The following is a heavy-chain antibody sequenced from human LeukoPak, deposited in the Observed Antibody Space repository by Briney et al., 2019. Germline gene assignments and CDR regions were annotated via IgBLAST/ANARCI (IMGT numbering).Heavy chain of an antibody. V-gene: IGHV3-7*01. D-gene: IGHD2-2*01. Sequence: PSETLSLTCTVSGGSISSDPYYWGWIRQPPGKGLEWVANIKQDGSEKYYVDSVKGRFTISRDNAKNSLYLQMNSLRAEDTAVYYCAREKEGYCSRTSCYLDYYYYYMDVWGKGTAVTISS. J-gene: IGHJ6*03. CDR3: AREKEGYCSRTSCYLDYYYYYMDV. CDR2: IKQDGSEK. CDR1: GGSISSDPYY.